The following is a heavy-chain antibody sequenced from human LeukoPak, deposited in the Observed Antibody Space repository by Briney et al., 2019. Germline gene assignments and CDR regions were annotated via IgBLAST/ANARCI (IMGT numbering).Heavy chain of an antibody. D-gene: IGHD5-12*01. V-gene: IGHV3-7*01. CDR2: IKQDGSEK. CDR3: ARVEFYSGYDNFDY. J-gene: IGHJ4*02. CDR1: GFTFSSYE. Sequence: GGSLRLSCAASGFTFSSYEMNWVRQAPGKGLEWAANIKQDGSEKYYVDSVKGRFTISRDNAKNSLYLQMNSLRAEDTAVYYCARVEFYSGYDNFDYWGQGTLVTVSS.